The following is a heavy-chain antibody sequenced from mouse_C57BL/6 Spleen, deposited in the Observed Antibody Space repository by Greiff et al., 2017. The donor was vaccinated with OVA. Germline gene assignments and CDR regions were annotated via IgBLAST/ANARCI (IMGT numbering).Heavy chain of an antibody. J-gene: IGHJ4*01. CDR3: ASPAYYSNYDAMDY. D-gene: IGHD2-5*01. V-gene: IGHV1-72*01. CDR1: CYTFTSYW. CDR2: IDPNSGGT. Sequence: VPLPQPGAELVKPWASVKLSCKASCYTFTSYWMHLVEPRPGRGLGWIGRIDPNSGGTKYNEKFKSKATLTVDKPSSTAYMQLSSLTSEDSAVYYCASPAYYSNYDAMDYWGQGTSVTVSS.